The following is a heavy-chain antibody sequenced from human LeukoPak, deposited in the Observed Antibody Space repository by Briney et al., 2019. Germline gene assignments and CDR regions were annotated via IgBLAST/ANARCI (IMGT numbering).Heavy chain of an antibody. D-gene: IGHD3-10*01. J-gene: IGHJ3*01. V-gene: IGHV4-59*01. Sequence: PSETLSLTCTVAGGSISSYDWSWIRQPPGKGLEWIGNIRYIACTDYNPSLKTRVTISLDTSKNQFSLRLSSVTAADTAVYYCARAAVPWYLWGQGTMVTVSS. CDR2: IRYIACT. CDR1: GGSISSYD. CDR3: ARAAVPWYL.